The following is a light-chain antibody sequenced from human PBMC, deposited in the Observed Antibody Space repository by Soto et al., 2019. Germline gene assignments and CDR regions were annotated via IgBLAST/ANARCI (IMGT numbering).Light chain of an antibody. CDR1: QNINIW. J-gene: IGKJ4*01. CDR2: NAA. Sequence: DIQMTQSPSTLSASVGDRVTITCRASQNINIWLAWYQQKPGKAPKLLIYNAAYLESGVPSRFSGSGSGTEFTLTISSLQPDDFAVYYCQQRSNWPPLTFGGGTKVEIK. CDR3: QQRSNWPPLT. V-gene: IGKV1-5*01.